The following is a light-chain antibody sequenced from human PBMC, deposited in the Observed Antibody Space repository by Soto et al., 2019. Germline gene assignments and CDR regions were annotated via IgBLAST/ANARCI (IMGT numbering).Light chain of an antibody. CDR1: HSVNSH. CDR3: QQRSNWPPLT. J-gene: IGKJ4*01. V-gene: IGKV3-15*01. Sequence: MMMTHSPATLSVSPWEIVTLSCRTSHSVNSHVAWYQQKPGQAPRLLLYGASTRATGIPVRFSGSGFGTEFTLTISSLQSEDFAIYYCQQRSNWPPLTFGGGTKVDNK. CDR2: GAS.